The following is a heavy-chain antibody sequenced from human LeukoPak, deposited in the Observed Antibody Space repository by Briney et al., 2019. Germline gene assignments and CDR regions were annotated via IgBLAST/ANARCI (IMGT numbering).Heavy chain of an antibody. CDR3: ARDTARITIFGVAKYMDV. D-gene: IGHD3-3*01. Sequence: ASVKVSCKASGYTFTGYYMHWVRQAPGQGLEWMGWINPNSGGTNYAQKFQGRVTLTRDTSISIAYMELSRLRSDATAVYYCARDTARITIFGVAKYMDVWGKGTPVTVSS. V-gene: IGHV1-2*02. CDR2: INPNSGGT. J-gene: IGHJ6*03. CDR1: GYTFTGYY.